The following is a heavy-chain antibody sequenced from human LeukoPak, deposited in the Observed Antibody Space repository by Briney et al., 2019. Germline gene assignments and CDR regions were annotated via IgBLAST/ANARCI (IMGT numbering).Heavy chain of an antibody. J-gene: IGHJ4*02. CDR3: AKRSDYGDNGNYFDY. CDR2: ISGRDSNT. Sequence: GGSLRLSCAASGFTFSSYGMSWVRQAPGKGLEWVSLISGRDSNTYYADSVEGRFTISRDNSKNTLYLQMNSLSAEDTAVYYCAKRSDYGDNGNYFDYWGQGTPVTVSS. CDR1: GFTFSSYG. V-gene: IGHV3-23*01. D-gene: IGHD4-23*01.